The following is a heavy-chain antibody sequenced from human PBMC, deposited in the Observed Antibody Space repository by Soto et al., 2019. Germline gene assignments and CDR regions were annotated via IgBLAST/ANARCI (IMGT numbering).Heavy chain of an antibody. CDR1: GGSISSGGNY. J-gene: IGHJ2*01. CDR2: IYYSGST. V-gene: IGHV4-31*03. CDR3: ARGGYGDYGRYCDL. Sequence: QVQLQESGPGLVKPSQTLSLTCTVSGGSISSGGNYWSWIRQHPGKGLEWIGYIYYSGSTYNNPYLKSRVTISVDTSKNQFSLKLSSVTAADTAVYYCARGGYGDYGRYCDLWGRGTLVTVSS. D-gene: IGHD4-17*01.